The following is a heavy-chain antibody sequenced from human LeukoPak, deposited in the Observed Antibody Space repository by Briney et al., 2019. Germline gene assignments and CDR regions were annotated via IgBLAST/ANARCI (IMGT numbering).Heavy chain of an antibody. Sequence: PGGSLRLSCAASGFTFSSYAMHWVRQAPGKGLEYVSAISSNGGSTYYANSVKGRFTISRDNSKNTLYLQMGSLRAGDMAVYYCARDRWGCTSTSCYDFGYWGQGTLVTVSS. J-gene: IGHJ4*02. CDR2: ISSNGGST. CDR1: GFTFSSYA. CDR3: ARDRWGCTSTSCYDFGY. D-gene: IGHD2-2*01. V-gene: IGHV3-64*01.